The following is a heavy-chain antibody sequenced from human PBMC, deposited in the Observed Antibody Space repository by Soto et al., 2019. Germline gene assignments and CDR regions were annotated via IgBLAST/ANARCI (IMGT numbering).Heavy chain of an antibody. Sequence: LRLSCAASGLAFSNYAMTWVRQAPGKGLEWVSIITASGYSAYYGGAVKGRFTTSRDNSRGTLYLQMNGLRADDTAVYYCAKGDLLWDPFDFWGQGPLVTVSS. V-gene: IGHV3-23*01. J-gene: IGHJ4*02. CDR3: AKGDLLWDPFDF. D-gene: IGHD3-16*01. CDR1: GLAFSNYA. CDR2: ITASGYSA.